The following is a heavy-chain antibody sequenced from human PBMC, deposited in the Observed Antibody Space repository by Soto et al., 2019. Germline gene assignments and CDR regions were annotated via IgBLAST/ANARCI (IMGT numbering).Heavy chain of an antibody. V-gene: IGHV4-39*01. J-gene: IGHJ5*02. CDR3: AGADYYGSGSYSGNWFDP. CDR2: IYYSGST. CDR1: GGSISSSSYY. Sequence: SETLSLTCTVSGGSISSSSYYWGWIRQPPGKGLEWIGSIYYSGSTYYNPSLKCRVTISVDTSKYQFSLKLSSVTAADTAVYYCAGADYYGSGSYSGNWFDPWGQGTLVTVSS. D-gene: IGHD3-10*01.